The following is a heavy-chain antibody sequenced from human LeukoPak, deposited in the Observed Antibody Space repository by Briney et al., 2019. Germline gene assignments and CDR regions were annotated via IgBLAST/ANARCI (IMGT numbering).Heavy chain of an antibody. Sequence: GASVKVSCKASGYTFTGYYMHWVRQAPGQGLEWVGKINPRGDSTRYSQKFQGRVTMTRDTSTSTVYMELSSLRSEDTAVYFCARSTAVTTRFDPWGQGTLVTVSS. CDR2: INPRGDST. D-gene: IGHD4-17*01. CDR1: GYTFTGYY. J-gene: IGHJ5*02. CDR3: ARSTAVTTRFDP. V-gene: IGHV1-46*01.